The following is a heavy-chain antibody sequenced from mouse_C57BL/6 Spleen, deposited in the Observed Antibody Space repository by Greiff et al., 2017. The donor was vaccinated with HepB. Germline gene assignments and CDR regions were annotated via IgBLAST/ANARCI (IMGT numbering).Heavy chain of an antibody. CDR1: GYAFTNYL. CDR3: ARWVMDY. J-gene: IGHJ4*01. V-gene: IGHV1-54*01. CDR2: INPGSGGT. Sequence: VKLQQSGAELVRPGTSVKVSCKASGYAFTNYLIEWVKQRPGQGLEWIGVINPGSGGTNYNEKFKGKATLTADKSSSTAYMQLSSLTSEDSAVYFCARWVMDYWGQGTSVTVSS.